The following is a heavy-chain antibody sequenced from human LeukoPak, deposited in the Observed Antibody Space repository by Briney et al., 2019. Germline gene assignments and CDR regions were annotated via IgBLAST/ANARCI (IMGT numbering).Heavy chain of an antibody. Sequence: PGGSLRLSCAASGFILSDYNMNWVRQAPGKGLEWVSFIGISGTYITYADSVKGRFTISRENAKNSLYLQMNSLRAEDTAVYYCTRDLSATARAYDYWGQGTLVSVSS. J-gene: IGHJ4*02. V-gene: IGHV3-21*01. CDR3: TRDLSATARAYDY. D-gene: IGHD1-26*01. CDR1: GFILSDYN. CDR2: IGISGTYI.